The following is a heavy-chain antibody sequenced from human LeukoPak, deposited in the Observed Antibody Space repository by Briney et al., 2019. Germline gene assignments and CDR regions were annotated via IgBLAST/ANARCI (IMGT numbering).Heavy chain of an antibody. V-gene: IGHV4-4*09. Sequence: SETLSLTCTVSGGSISSYYWSWIRQPPGKGLEWIGYIYTSGSTNYNLSLKSRVTISVDTSKNQFSLKLSSVTAADTAVYYCAREASNSGAFDIWGQGTMVTVSS. CDR1: GGSISSYY. D-gene: IGHD4-23*01. CDR2: IYTSGST. J-gene: IGHJ3*02. CDR3: AREASNSGAFDI.